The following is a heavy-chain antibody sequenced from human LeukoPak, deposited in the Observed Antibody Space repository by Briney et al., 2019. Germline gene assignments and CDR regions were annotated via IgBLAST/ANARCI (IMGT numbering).Heavy chain of an antibody. Sequence: GGSLRLSCAPSGFTFSSYTMNWVRQAPGKGLEWVSYISTSGSTRYYADSVKGRFTISRDNAKNSLYLQVNSLRVEDTAVYYCARELSGTTTYYFDYWGQGTLVTVSS. CDR2: ISTSGSTR. CDR1: GFTFSSYT. CDR3: ARELSGTTTYYFDY. J-gene: IGHJ4*02. V-gene: IGHV3-48*04. D-gene: IGHD1-7*01.